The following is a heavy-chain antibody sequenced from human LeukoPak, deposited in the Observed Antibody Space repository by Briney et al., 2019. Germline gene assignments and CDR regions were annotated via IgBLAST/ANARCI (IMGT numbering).Heavy chain of an antibody. CDR3: AKIAETSGTYGQGFDY. CDR2: ISGSGGST. Sequence: GGSLRLSCAASGFTFSSYGMSWVRQAPGKGLEWVSAISGSGGSTYYADSVKGRFTISRDNSKNTLYLQMNSLRVEDTAVYYCAKIAETSGTYGQGFDYWGQGTLVTVSS. J-gene: IGHJ4*02. D-gene: IGHD1-26*01. V-gene: IGHV3-23*01. CDR1: GFTFSSYG.